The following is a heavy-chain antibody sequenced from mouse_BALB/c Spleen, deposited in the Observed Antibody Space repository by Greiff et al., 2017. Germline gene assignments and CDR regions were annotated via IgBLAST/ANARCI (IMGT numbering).Heavy chain of an antibody. Sequence: VQLQQSGAELARPGASVKMSCKASGYTFTSYTMHWVKQRPGQGLEWIGYINPSSGYTNYNQKFKDKATLTADKSSSTAYMQLSSLTSEDSAVYYCARGGDYDGGAMDYWGQGTSVTVSS. CDR2: INPSSGYT. J-gene: IGHJ4*01. V-gene: IGHV1-4*01. CDR3: ARGGDYDGGAMDY. D-gene: IGHD2-4*01. CDR1: GYTFTSYT.